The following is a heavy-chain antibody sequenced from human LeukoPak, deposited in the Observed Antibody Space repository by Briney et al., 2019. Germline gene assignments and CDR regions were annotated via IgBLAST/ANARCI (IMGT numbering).Heavy chain of an antibody. V-gene: IGHV4-59*01. Sequence: PSETLSLTCTVSGGSISSYYWSWIRQPPGKGLEWIGYIYYSGSTNYNPSLKSRVTISVDTSKNQFSLKLSSVTAADTAVYYCARGGDFWSGYYNLYFDYWGQGTLVTVSS. CDR2: IYYSGST. CDR1: GGSISSYY. J-gene: IGHJ4*02. CDR3: ARGGDFWSGYYNLYFDY. D-gene: IGHD3-3*01.